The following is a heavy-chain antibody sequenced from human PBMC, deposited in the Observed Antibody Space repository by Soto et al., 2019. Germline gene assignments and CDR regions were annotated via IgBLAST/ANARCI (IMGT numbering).Heavy chain of an antibody. CDR2: IKSKTDGGTT. V-gene: IGHV3-15*07. Sequence: EVQLVESGGGLVKPGGSLRLSCAASGVTFSNAWMNWVRQAPGKGLEWVGRIKSKTDGGTTDYAAPVKGRFTISRDDSKNTLYLQMNSLETEDTAVYYCAADRCLNGVCYFGWWWGQGTLVTVSS. D-gene: IGHD2-8*01. CDR1: GVTFSNAW. J-gene: IGHJ4*02. CDR3: AADRCLNGVCYFGWW.